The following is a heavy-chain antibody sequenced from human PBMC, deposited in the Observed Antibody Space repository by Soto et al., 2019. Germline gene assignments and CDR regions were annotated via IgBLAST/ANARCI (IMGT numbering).Heavy chain of an antibody. J-gene: IGHJ4*02. CDR2: IGGGGSST. CDR1: GFTFSTYV. CDR3: AKEGALGRYYFAY. D-gene: IGHD3-16*01. Sequence: EVQLLDSGGGLVQPGGSLRLSCAASGFTFSTYVMSWVRQAPGKGPEWVSTIGGGGSSTYYADSVKGRFTISRDNSKNTLYLQMNSLRPEDTAVYYCAKEGALGRYYFAYWGQGTLVTVSS. V-gene: IGHV3-23*01.